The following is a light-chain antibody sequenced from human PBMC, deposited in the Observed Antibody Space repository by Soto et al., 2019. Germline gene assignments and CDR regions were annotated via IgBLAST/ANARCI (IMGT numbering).Light chain of an antibody. J-gene: IGKJ4*01. CDR1: QSVSSSY. CDR2: DAS. V-gene: IGKV3D-20*02. CDR3: QQRSNWLPVT. Sequence: EIVLTHSPGTLSLSPCERATLSFSASQSVSSSYLAWYQQKPGQAPRLLIYDASNRATGIPARFSGSGSGTDFTLTISSLEPEDFGVYYCQQRSNWLPVTFGGGTKVDI.